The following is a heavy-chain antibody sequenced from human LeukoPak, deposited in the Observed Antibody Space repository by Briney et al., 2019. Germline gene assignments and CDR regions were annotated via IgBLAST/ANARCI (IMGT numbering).Heavy chain of an antibody. CDR2: INHGVFS. CDR1: GGSFRVYY. Sequence: PSETLSLTCADYGGSFRVYYWSWIRQPPGKGLEWSGEINHGVFSNYNPSLKSRVTISVDTSKNQFSQKLRSVTAADTGVYYCARGDCSGGSCSLFDYWGQGALVTVSS. D-gene: IGHD2-15*01. J-gene: IGHJ4*02. V-gene: IGHV4-34*01. CDR3: ARGDCSGGSCSLFDY.